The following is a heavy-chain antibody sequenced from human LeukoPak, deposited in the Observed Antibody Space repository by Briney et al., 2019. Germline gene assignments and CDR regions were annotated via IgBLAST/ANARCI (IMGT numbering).Heavy chain of an antibody. Sequence: SVKVSCKASGFTFTSSAVQWVRQDRGQRLEWIGWIVVGSGNTNYAQKFQERVTITRDMSTSTAYMELSSLRSEDTAVYYCAAIGSGSPFDYWGQGTLVTVSS. V-gene: IGHV1-58*01. D-gene: IGHD3-10*01. J-gene: IGHJ4*02. CDR1: GFTFTSSA. CDR3: AAIGSGSPFDY. CDR2: IVVGSGNT.